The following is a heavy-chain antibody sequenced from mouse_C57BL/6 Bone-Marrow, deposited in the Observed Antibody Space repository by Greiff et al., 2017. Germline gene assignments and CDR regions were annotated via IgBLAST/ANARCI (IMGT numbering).Heavy chain of an antibody. V-gene: IGHV5-6*01. J-gene: IGHJ3*01. Sequence: EVKLVESGGDLVKPGGSLKLSCAASGFTFSSYGMSWVRQTPDKRLEWVATISSGGSYTYYPDSVKGRFTISRDNAKNTLYLQMSSLKSEDTAMYYCARHGHYYGSSYPFAYWGQGTLVTVSA. D-gene: IGHD1-1*01. CDR3: ARHGHYYGSSYPFAY. CDR1: GFTFSSYG. CDR2: ISSGGSYT.